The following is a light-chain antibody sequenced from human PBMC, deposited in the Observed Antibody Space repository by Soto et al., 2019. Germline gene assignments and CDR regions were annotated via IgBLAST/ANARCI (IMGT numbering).Light chain of an antibody. CDR2: STN. CDR3: VLYMGSGIWV. CDR1: SGSVSSGHY. J-gene: IGLJ3*02. V-gene: IGLV8-61*01. Sequence: QTVVTQEPPFSVSPGGTVTLTCGLSSGSVSSGHYPSWYQQTPGQAPRTLIYSTNTRSSGVPDRFSGSILGSKAALTITGAQADDESDYYCVLYMGSGIWVFDGGTKLTVL.